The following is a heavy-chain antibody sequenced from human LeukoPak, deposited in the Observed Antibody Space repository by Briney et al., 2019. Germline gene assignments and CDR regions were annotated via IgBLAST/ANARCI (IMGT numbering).Heavy chain of an antibody. V-gene: IGHV1-69*05. Sequence: GSSVKVSCKASGGTFSSYAISWVRQAPGQGLEWMGGIIPIFGTANYAQKFQGRVTITTDESTSTAYMELSSLRSEDTAVYYCASLGYDSSGPYNWFDPWGQGTLVTVSS. CDR1: GGTFSSYA. J-gene: IGHJ5*02. D-gene: IGHD3-22*01. CDR3: ASLGYDSSGPYNWFDP. CDR2: IIPIFGTA.